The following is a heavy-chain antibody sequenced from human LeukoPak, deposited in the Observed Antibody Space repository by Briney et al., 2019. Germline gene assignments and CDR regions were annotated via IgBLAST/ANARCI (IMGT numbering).Heavy chain of an antibody. V-gene: IGHV4-34*01. CDR3: ARPPEGAYYMDV. Sequence: SETLSLTCAVYGGSFSGYYWSWIRQPPGKGLEWIGEINHSGSTSYNPSLKSRVTISVDTSKNQFSLKLSSVTAADTAVYYCARPPEGAYYMDVWGKGTTVTISS. CDR2: INHSGST. J-gene: IGHJ6*03. CDR1: GGSFSGYY.